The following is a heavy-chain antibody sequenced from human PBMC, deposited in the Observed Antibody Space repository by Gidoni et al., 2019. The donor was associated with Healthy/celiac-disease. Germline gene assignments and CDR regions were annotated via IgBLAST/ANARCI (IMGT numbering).Heavy chain of an antibody. CDR2: IYHSGST. CDR1: GGSISSGGYS. V-gene: IGHV4-30-2*01. CDR3: ARTYYDKTFDI. D-gene: IGHD3-22*01. Sequence: QLQLQDSGSGLVRPSQTLSLTCAVSGGSISSGGYSWSWIRQPPGKGLEWIGYIYHSGSTYYNPSLKSRVTISVDRPKNQFSLKLSSVTAADTAVYYCARTYYDKTFDIWGQGTMVTVSS. J-gene: IGHJ3*02.